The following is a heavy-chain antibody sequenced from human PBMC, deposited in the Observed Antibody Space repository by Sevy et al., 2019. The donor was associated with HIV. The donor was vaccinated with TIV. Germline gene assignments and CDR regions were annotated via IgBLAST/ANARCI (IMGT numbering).Heavy chain of an antibody. CDR1: GGTFSSYA. V-gene: IGHV1-69*13. CDR2: IIPIFGTA. CDR3: ARGARGYSGYDSYYFDY. J-gene: IGHJ4*02. D-gene: IGHD5-12*01. Sequence: ASVKVSCKASGGTFSSYAISWVRQAPGQGLEWMGGIIPIFGTANYAQKFQGRVTITADESTSTAYMELSSLRSEDTAVYYCARGARGYSGYDSYYFDYWSQGTLVTVSS.